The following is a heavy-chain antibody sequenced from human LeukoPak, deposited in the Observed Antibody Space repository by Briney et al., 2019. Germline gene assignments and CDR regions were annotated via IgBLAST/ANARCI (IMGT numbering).Heavy chain of an antibody. CDR2: ISWNSGSI. J-gene: IGHJ2*01. CDR1: GFTFDDYA. Sequence: PGRSLRLSCAASGFTFDDYAMHWVRQAPGKGLEWVSGISWNSGSIGYADSVKGRFTISRDNAKNSLYLQMNSLRAEDTALNYCAKDTFYDILTTRGLDLWGRGTLVTVSS. CDR3: AKDTFYDILTTRGLDL. D-gene: IGHD3-9*01. V-gene: IGHV3-9*01.